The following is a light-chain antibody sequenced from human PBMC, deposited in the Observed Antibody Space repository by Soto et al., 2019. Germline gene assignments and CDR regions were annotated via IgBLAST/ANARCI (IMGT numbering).Light chain of an antibody. Sequence: DIQMTQSPSSLSASVGDRVTITCQASQDIRNHLNWYQQKPGKAPNLLVFDASNLEPGVPSRFSGSGSGTDFTFTITSLQAEDVATYYCQQSVDLPTFGGGTKVEVK. CDR1: QDIRNH. J-gene: IGKJ4*01. CDR3: QQSVDLPT. CDR2: DAS. V-gene: IGKV1-33*01.